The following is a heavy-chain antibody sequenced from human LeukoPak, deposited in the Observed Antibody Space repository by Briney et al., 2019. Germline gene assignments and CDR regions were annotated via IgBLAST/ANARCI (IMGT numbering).Heavy chain of an antibody. CDR2: ISGSGGST. CDR1: RFTCSSYA. V-gene: IGHV3-23*01. Sequence: GGSLSFYCAASRFTCSSYAMSRVRQAPGQGLEWVSAISGSGGSTYHADSVKGRFTISRDNSKNTLYLQMNSLRAEDTAVYYCAKDLAAITMVRGVITAGDYWGQGTLVTVSS. CDR3: AKDLAAITMVRGVITAGDY. D-gene: IGHD3-10*01. J-gene: IGHJ4*02.